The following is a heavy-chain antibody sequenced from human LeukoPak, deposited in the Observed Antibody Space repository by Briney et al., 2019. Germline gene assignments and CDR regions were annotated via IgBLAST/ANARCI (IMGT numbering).Heavy chain of an antibody. CDR1: GGSFSGYY. J-gene: IGHJ4*02. CDR2: INHSGST. Sequence: SETLSLPCAVYGGSFSGYYWSWIRQPPGKGLEWIGEINHSGSTNYNPSLKSRVTISVDTSKNQFSLKLSSVTAADTAVYYCEIVDIVATAQLDYWGQGTLVTVSS. CDR3: EIVDIVATAQLDY. D-gene: IGHD5-12*01. V-gene: IGHV4-34*01.